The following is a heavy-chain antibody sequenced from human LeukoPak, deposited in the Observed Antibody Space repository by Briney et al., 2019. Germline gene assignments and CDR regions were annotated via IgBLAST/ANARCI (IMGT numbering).Heavy chain of an antibody. CDR1: GFTLSTYW. D-gene: IGHD6-13*01. CDR2: INPDGSTT. CDR3: AKDRYSSSSTFTINPFDY. J-gene: IGHJ4*02. V-gene: IGHV3-74*01. Sequence: GGSLRLSCAASGFTLSTYWMHWVRQAPGKGLVWVSRINPDGSTTTYADSVEGRFTISRDNAKNTLYLQMNSLRVEDTAVYYCAKDRYSSSSTFTINPFDYWGQGILVTVSS.